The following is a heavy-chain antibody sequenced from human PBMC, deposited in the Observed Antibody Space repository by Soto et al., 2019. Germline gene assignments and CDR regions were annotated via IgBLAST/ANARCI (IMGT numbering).Heavy chain of an antibody. V-gene: IGHV1-18*04. Sequence: QVQLVQSGAEVKKPGASVKVSCKASGYTFTSYCIIWVRQAPGQGLEWMGWISAYNGNTNYAQKLQGRVTMTTDTSTSTAYMELRSLTSDDTAVYYCARGRGGQNPYGDYVGWFDPWGQGTLVTVSS. CDR2: ISAYNGNT. D-gene: IGHD4-17*01. J-gene: IGHJ5*02. CDR3: ARGRGGQNPYGDYVGWFDP. CDR1: GYTFTSYC.